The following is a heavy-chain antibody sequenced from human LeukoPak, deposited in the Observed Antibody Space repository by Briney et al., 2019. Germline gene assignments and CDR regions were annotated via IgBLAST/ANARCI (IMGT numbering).Heavy chain of an antibody. V-gene: IGHV3-7*01. CDR3: ARETPDSSGWYLKGWFDP. D-gene: IGHD6-19*01. J-gene: IGHJ5*02. Sequence: GGSLRLSCAASGFTFRNNWMSWVRQAPGKGLEWVANIKQDGSDKNYVDSVKGRFTISRDNAKNSLSLQMNSLRAEDTAVYYCARETPDSSGWYLKGWFDPWGQGTLVTVSS. CDR1: GFTFRNNW. CDR2: IKQDGSDK.